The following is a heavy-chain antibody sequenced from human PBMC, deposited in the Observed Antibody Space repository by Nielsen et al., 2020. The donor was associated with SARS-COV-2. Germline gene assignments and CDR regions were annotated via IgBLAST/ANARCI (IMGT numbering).Heavy chain of an antibody. Sequence: GGSLRLSCKGSGYIFTSYWIGWVRQMPGKGLEWMGIIYPGDSDTRYSPSFQGQVTISADKSISTAYLQWSSLKASDTAMYYCARLTYSSSWATFDYWGQGTLVTVSS. CDR1: GYIFTSYW. CDR3: ARLTYSSSWATFDY. V-gene: IGHV5-51*01. CDR2: IYPGDSDT. D-gene: IGHD6-13*01. J-gene: IGHJ4*02.